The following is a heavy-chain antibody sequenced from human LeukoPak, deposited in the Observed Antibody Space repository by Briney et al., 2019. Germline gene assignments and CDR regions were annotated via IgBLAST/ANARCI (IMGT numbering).Heavy chain of an antibody. CDR2: IYYSGST. CDR1: GGSISSHY. V-gene: IGHV4-59*11. Sequence: PSETLSLTCTVSGGSISSHYWSWIRQPPGKGLEWIGYIYYSGSTNYNPSLKSRVTISVDTSKNQFSLKLSSVTAADTAVYYCARAGGGRVVRGAFDIWGQGTMVTVSS. CDR3: ARAGGGRVVRGAFDI. D-gene: IGHD3-10*02. J-gene: IGHJ3*02.